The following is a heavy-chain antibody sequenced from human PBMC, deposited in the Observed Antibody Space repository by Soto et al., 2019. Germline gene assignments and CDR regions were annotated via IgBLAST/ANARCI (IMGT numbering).Heavy chain of an antibody. V-gene: IGHV3-23*01. CDR3: AKDSISSDGGYYLYYFDS. J-gene: IGHJ4*02. Sequence: HPGGSLRLSCAASGFTFSSYAVGWVRQAPGKGLEWVSAISGSGGSTYFRDTVRGRFTISRDNSKNTVYLQMDSRRAEDTAVYYCAKDSISSDGGYYLYYFDSWGQGTPVTVSS. CDR1: GFTFSSYA. CDR2: ISGSGGST. D-gene: IGHD3-22*01.